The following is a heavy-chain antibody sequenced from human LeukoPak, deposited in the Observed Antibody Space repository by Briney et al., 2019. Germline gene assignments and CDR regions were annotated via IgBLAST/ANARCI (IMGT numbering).Heavy chain of an antibody. CDR1: GAPISTAGYY. D-gene: IGHD3-10*01. CDR3: ARDHSYYFGSETSTLDV. J-gene: IGHJ6*02. V-gene: IGHV4-30-4*01. CDR2: IYYTGSV. Sequence: SETLSLTCTVSGAPISTAGYYWPWIRQTPGEGLEWIGYIYYTGSVDYNPSLKSRLSISLDTSKNQFSLKLNSVTAADTAVYYCARDHSYYFGSETSTLDVWGQGTAVTVSS.